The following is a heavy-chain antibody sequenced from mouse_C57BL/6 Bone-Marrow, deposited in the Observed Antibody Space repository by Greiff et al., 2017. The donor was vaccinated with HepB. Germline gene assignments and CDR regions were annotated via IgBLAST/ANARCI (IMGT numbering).Heavy chain of an antibody. Sequence: VQLQQSGPGLVQPSQSLSITCTVSGFSLTSYGVHWVRQSPGKGLEWLGVIWSGGSTDYNAAFISRLSISKDNSKSQVFVKMNSLQADDTAIYYCARKKDELRRFAYWGQGTLVTVSA. J-gene: IGHJ3*01. CDR2: IWSGGST. V-gene: IGHV2-2*01. CDR3: ARKKDELRRFAY. CDR1: GFSLTSYG.